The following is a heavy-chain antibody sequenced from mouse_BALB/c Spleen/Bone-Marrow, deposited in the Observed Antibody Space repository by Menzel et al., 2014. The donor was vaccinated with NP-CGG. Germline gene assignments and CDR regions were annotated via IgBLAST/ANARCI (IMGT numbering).Heavy chain of an antibody. CDR3: ARDGGNYVLYYAMDY. V-gene: IGHV7-3*02. CDR2: IRNKANGYTT. Sequence: EVQLVESGGGLVQPGGSLRLSCATSGFTFTDYYMSWVRQPPGKALEWLGFIRNKANGYTTEYSASVKGRFTTSRDNSQSILHLQMNTLRAEDSATYYCARDGGNYVLYYAMDYWGQGTSVTVSS. D-gene: IGHD2-1*01. CDR1: GFTFTDYY. J-gene: IGHJ4*01.